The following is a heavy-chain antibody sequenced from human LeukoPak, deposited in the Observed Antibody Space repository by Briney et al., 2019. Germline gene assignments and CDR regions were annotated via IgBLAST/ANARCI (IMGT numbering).Heavy chain of an antibody. CDR1: GFTFSSYA. CDR2: ISGSGGST. J-gene: IGHJ4*02. D-gene: IGHD1-26*01. V-gene: IGHV3-23*01. CDR3: AKGGIVSVSPFFDY. Sequence: PGGSLRLSCAASGFTFSSYAMSWVRQAPGKGLEWVSAISGSGGSTYYADSVKGRFTISRDNSKNTLYLQMNSLRTEDTAVYYCAKGGIVSVSPFFDYWGQGTLVTVSS.